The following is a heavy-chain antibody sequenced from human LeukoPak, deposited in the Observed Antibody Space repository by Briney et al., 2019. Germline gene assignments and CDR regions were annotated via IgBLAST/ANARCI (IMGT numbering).Heavy chain of an antibody. D-gene: IGHD4-17*01. V-gene: IGHV1-2*02. J-gene: IGHJ4*02. CDR1: GYTFTGYY. CDR2: INPNSGGT. Sequence: ASVTVSCKASGYTFTGYYMHWVRQAPGQGLEWMGWINPNSGGTNYAQKFQGRVTMTRDTSISTAYMELSRLRSDDTAVYYCAIFTVTTVPIDYWGQGTLVTVSS. CDR3: AIFTVTTVPIDY.